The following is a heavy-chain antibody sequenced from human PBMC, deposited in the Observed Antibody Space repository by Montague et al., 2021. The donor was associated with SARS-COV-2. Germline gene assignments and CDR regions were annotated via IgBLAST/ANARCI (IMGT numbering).Heavy chain of an antibody. V-gene: IGHV3-53*01. Sequence: SLRLSCAASGFTVSSNYMSWVRQAPGKGLEWVSVIYSGGSTYYADSVKGRFTISRDNSKNTLNLQMNSLRAEDTAVYYCARGGKYSGYGSLDYWGQGTLVTVSS. CDR1: GFTVSSNY. D-gene: IGHD5-12*01. CDR2: IYSGGST. J-gene: IGHJ4*02. CDR3: ARGGKYSGYGSLDY.